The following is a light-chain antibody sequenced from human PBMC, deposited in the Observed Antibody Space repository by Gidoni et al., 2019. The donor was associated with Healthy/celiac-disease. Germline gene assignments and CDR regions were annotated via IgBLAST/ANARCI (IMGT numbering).Light chain of an antibody. Sequence: DIQMTPPPATLSASVGDRVTITCRASQSISSWLAWYQQKPGKAPKLLIYYASSLESGVPSRFSGSGSGTEFTLTISSLQPDDFATYYCQQYNSYPWTFGQGTKVEIK. CDR2: YAS. J-gene: IGKJ1*01. CDR1: QSISSW. V-gene: IGKV1-5*01. CDR3: QQYNSYPWT.